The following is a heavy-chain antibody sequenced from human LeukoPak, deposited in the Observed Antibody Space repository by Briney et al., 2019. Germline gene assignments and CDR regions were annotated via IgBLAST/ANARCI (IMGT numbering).Heavy chain of an antibody. D-gene: IGHD3-22*01. J-gene: IGHJ6*03. CDR1: GGSFSGYH. Sequence: SETLSLTCAVYGGSFSGYHWTWIRQSPGKWLEWIGDINPSGSTYYNPSLKSRLTISVDTSKNQFSLKLRSVTAADTAVYYCARGRHDITMIVVVMTSVSYYLDVWGKGTTVTVS. CDR2: INPSGST. V-gene: IGHV4-34*01. CDR3: ARGRHDITMIVVVMTSVSYYLDV.